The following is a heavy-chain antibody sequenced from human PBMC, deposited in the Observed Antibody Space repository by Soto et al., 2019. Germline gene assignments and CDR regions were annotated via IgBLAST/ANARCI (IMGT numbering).Heavy chain of an antibody. CDR2: IYYSGST. D-gene: IGHD1-26*01. CDR3: AREGGIVGAKGELYFDY. V-gene: IGHV4-61*01. CDR1: GGSVSSGSHY. J-gene: IGHJ4*02. Sequence: QVQLQESGPGLVKPSETLSLTCTVSGGSVSSGSHYWSWIRQPPGKGLEWIGYIYYSGSTNYSASLKSRVTRTRDTTKKQFARRVSSVTAADRAVYDCAREGGIVGAKGELYFDYWGQGTLVTVSS.